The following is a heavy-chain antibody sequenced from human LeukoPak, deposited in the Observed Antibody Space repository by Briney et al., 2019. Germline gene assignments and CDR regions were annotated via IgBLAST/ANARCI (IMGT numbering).Heavy chain of an antibody. V-gene: IGHV3-21*01. CDR1: GFTFSSYS. J-gene: IGHJ4*02. Sequence: GGSLRLSCAASGFTFSSYSMNWVRQAPGKGLEWVSSISSSSSYIYYADSVKGRFTISRDNAKNSLYLQMNSLRAEDTAVYYCARDQYSDDGRNPFDYWGQGTLVTVSS. CDR3: ARDQYSDDGRNPFDY. D-gene: IGHD5-12*01. CDR2: ISSSSSYI.